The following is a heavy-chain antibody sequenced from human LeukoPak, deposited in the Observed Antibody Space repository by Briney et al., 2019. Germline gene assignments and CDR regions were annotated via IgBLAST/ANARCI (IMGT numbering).Heavy chain of an antibody. CDR1: GYTFTGYY. Sequence: AAVKVSCKASGYTFTGYYMHWVRQAPGRGREWMGWINPDSGGTNYAQKVQGRVTMTRDTSISTAYMEVRRQRSDDTAVYYCARGDSSGYYYVWFDYWGQGTLVTVSS. CDR3: ARGDSSGYYYVWFDY. V-gene: IGHV1-2*02. CDR2: INPDSGGT. J-gene: IGHJ4*02. D-gene: IGHD3-22*01.